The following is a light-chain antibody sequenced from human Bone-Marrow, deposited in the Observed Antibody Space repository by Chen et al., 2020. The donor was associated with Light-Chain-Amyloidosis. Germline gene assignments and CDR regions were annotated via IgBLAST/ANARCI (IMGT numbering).Light chain of an antibody. CDR2: DVT. V-gene: IGLV2-14*03. Sequence: QSALTQPASVSGSPGQSLTISCPGSRSDVGGYNFVSWYQQLPGKAPKLLIYDVTNRPSGVSYRFSGSKSGNTASLTVSGLQAEDEADYYCSSYTVSSTWVFGGGTKLTVL. CDR3: SSYTVSSTWV. J-gene: IGLJ3*02. CDR1: RSDVGGYNF.